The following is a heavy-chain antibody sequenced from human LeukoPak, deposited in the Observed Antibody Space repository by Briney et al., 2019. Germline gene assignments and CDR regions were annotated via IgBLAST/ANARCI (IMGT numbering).Heavy chain of an antibody. J-gene: IGHJ4*02. CDR1: GGSISSGGYY. V-gene: IGHV4-31*03. CDR3: ARTESYDFWSGYEYYFDY. CDR2: IYYSGST. Sequence: SQTLSLTCTVSGGSISSGGYYWSWIRQHPGKGLEWIGYIYYSGSTYYNPSLKSRVTISVDTSKNQFSLKPSSVTAADTAVYYCARTESYDFWSGYEYYFDYWGQGTLVTVSS. D-gene: IGHD3-3*01.